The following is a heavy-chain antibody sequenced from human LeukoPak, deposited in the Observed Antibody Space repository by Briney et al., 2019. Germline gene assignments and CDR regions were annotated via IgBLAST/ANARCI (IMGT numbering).Heavy chain of an antibody. V-gene: IGHV3-9*01. J-gene: IGHJ4*02. Sequence: GGSLRLSCAASGFTFYDYAMHWVRQAPGKGLEWVSGISWNTQTIDYADSVKGRFTISRDNAKNSLYLQMNSLRAEDTALYFCAKDIRPQAYYLDHWGQGTLVTVSS. CDR1: GFTFYDYA. CDR3: AKDIRPQAYYLDH. CDR2: ISWNTQTI.